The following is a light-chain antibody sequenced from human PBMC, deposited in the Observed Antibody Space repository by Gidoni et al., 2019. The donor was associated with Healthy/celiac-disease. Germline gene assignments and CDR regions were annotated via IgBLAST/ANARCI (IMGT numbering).Light chain of an antibody. CDR3: AAWDDSLSGPGV. J-gene: IGLJ3*02. CDR1: SYNLGSNY. Sequence: QSVLTQPPSASGTPGQSVTISCSGSSYNLGSNYVYWYQQLPGTAPKLLIYRNNQRPSGVPDRFSGSKSGTSASLAISGLRSEDEADYYCAAWDDSLSGPGVFGGGTKLTVL. V-gene: IGLV1-47*01. CDR2: RNN.